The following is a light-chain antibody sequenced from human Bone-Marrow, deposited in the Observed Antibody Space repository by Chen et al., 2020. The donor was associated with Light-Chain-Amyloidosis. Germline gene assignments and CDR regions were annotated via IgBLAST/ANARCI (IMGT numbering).Light chain of an antibody. Sequence: QSALNQPRSVSGSPGQSVTISCTGTRREDGGYNFVSWYQQHPGKAPKLMMYDFSKRPSGGPDRFSGSKSGNTASLTISGLQAEDEADYYCCSYAGSYTYWVFGGGTKLTVL. V-gene: IGLV2-11*01. CDR2: DFS. CDR3: CSYAGSYTYWV. J-gene: IGLJ3*02. CDR1: RREDGGYNF.